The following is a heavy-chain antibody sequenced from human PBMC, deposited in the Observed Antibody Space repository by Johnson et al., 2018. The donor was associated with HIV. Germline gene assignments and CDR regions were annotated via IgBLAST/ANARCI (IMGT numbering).Heavy chain of an antibody. J-gene: IGHJ3*02. Sequence: VQLVESGGGVVRPGGSLRLSCAASRFTFDDYGMSWVRQAPGKGLEWVSGINWNGGSTGYADSVKGRFTISRDNAKNSLYLQMNSLRAEDTAVYYCAKDRAHSSNYLDAFDIWGQGTMVTVSS. CDR1: RFTFDDYG. CDR2: INWNGGST. CDR3: AKDRAHSSNYLDAFDI. D-gene: IGHD3-22*01. V-gene: IGHV3-20*04.